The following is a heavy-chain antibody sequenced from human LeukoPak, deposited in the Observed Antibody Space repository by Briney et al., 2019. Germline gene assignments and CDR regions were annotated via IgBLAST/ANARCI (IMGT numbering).Heavy chain of an antibody. Sequence: GGSLRLSYTASGFRFSGHWIHWVRQAPGMGLVWVSRINERGTDSMYAESVKGRFTISRDNAKNTVYLQMNSLRVEDTAVYHCVRDETLWTLDWWGPGTLVSVSS. CDR2: INERGTDS. CDR3: VRDETLWTLDW. CDR1: GFRFSGHW. V-gene: IGHV3-74*03. D-gene: IGHD3/OR15-3a*01. J-gene: IGHJ4*02.